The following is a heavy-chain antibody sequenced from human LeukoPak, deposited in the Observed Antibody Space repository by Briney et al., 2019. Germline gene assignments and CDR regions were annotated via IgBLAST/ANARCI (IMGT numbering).Heavy chain of an antibody. V-gene: IGHV3-23*01. CDR1: GFTFSSYG. D-gene: IGHD6-13*01. CDR2: ISGSGGST. Sequence: PGGSLRLSCAASGFTFSSYGMHWVRQAPGKGLEWVSAISGSGGSTYYADSVKGRFTISRDNSKNTLYLQMNSLRAEDTAVYYCAKRQYSSSWYVAFDIWGQGTMVTVSS. J-gene: IGHJ3*02. CDR3: AKRQYSSSWYVAFDI.